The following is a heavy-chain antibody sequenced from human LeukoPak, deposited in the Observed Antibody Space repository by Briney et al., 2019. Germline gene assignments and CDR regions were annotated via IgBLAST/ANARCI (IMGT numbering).Heavy chain of an antibody. V-gene: IGHV1-24*01. CDR1: GYTLTELS. CDR2: FDPEDGET. J-gene: IGHJ1*01. D-gene: IGHD2-15*01. CDR3: ATDLKYCSGGSCYPTEYFQH. Sequence: ASVKVSCKVSGYTLTELSMHWVRQAPGKGLEWMGGFDPEDGETIYAQKFQGRVTMTEDTSTGTAYMELSSLRSEDTAVYYCATDLKYCSGGSCYPTEYFQHWGQGTLVTVSS.